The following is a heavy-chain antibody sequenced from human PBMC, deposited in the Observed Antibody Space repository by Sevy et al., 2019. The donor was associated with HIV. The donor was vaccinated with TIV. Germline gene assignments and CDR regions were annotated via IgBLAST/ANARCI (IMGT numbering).Heavy chain of an antibody. CDR2: ISPNSGDT. CDR1: GYTFTGYY. CDR3: ARDSYNPYYYDSSGYCAFDI. Sequence: ASVKVSCKAPGYTFTGYYVHWVRQAPGQGLEWVGRISPNSGDTDYAQKFQDRVTMTRVTSISIVYMELSRLRSDDTAMYYCARDSYNPYYYDSSGYCAFDIWGQGTMVTVSS. D-gene: IGHD3-22*01. V-gene: IGHV1-2*06. J-gene: IGHJ3*02.